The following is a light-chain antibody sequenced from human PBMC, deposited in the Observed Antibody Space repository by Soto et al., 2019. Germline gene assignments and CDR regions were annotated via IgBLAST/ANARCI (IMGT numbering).Light chain of an antibody. J-gene: IGKJ1*01. Sequence: EIVMTQSPATLSVSPGERATLSCRASQSVSSNVAWYQQKPGQAPRLLVYGASTKASRIPVRFSGSGSGTEFTLTISSLQSEDFVVYYCQQYNDWPQTFGQGTKVEIK. CDR1: QSVSSN. CDR2: GAS. V-gene: IGKV3-15*01. CDR3: QQYNDWPQT.